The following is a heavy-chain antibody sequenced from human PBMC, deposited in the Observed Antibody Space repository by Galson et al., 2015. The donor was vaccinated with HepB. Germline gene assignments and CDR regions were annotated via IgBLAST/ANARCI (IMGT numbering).Heavy chain of an antibody. V-gene: IGHV3-11*06. CDR3: ARDLEYYFDY. J-gene: IGHJ4*02. Sequence: GSLRLSCAASGFTFSDYYMSWIRQAPGKGLEWVSYISSSSSYTNYADSVKGRFTISRDNAKNPLYLQMNSLRAEDTAVYYCARDLEYYFDYWGQGTLVTVSS. CDR1: GFTFSDYY. CDR2: ISSSSSYT. D-gene: IGHD3-3*01.